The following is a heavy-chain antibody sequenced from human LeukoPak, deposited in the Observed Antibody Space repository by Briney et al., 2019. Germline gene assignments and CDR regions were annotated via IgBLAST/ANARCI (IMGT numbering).Heavy chain of an antibody. CDR2: ISTSSSTI. V-gene: IGHV3-48*01. CDR3: ARKGLAVAAGLDY. Sequence: PGGSLRLSCAASGFTFSNFNMNWVRQAPGKGLEWISYISTSSSTISYADSVKGRFTIFRDNANNSLYLQMNSLRAEDTAIYFCARKGLAVAAGLDYWGQGTLVTVSS. CDR1: GFTFSNFN. D-gene: IGHD6-19*01. J-gene: IGHJ4*02.